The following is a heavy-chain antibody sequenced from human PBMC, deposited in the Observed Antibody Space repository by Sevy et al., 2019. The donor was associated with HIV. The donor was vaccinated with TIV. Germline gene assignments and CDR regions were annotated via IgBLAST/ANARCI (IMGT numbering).Heavy chain of an antibody. CDR3: ARSRFLEWLPPLMVFDP. Sequence: SETLSLTCTVSGGSISSGGYYWSWIRQHPGKGLEWIGYIYYSGSTYYNPSLKSRVTISVDTSKNQFSLKLSSVTAADTAVYYCARSRFLEWLPPLMVFDPWGQGTLVTVSS. V-gene: IGHV4-31*03. J-gene: IGHJ5*02. CDR2: IYYSGST. CDR1: GGSISSGGYY. D-gene: IGHD3-3*01.